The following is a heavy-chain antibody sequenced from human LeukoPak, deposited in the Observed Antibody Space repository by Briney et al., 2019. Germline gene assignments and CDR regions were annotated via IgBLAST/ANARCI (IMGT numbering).Heavy chain of an antibody. V-gene: IGHV3-21*01. CDR3: ARVTGITGTEDY. D-gene: IGHD1-7*01. J-gene: IGHJ4*02. CDR1: GFTFSSYS. CDR2: ITSSSTYI. Sequence: GGSLRLSCAASGFTFSSYSMNWVRQAPGKGLEWVSSITSSSTYIYYAHSVKGRFTISRDNAKNSLYLQMNSLRADDTAVYYCARVTGITGTEDYWGQGTLVTVSS.